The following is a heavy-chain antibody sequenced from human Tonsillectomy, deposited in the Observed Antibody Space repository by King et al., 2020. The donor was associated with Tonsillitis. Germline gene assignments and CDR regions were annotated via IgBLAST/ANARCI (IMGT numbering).Heavy chain of an antibody. CDR1: GGTFSSYA. J-gene: IGHJ1*01. V-gene: IGHV1-69*04. CDR3: ARDLIVGATPAEYFQH. Sequence: QLVQSGAEVKKPGSSVKVSCKASGGTFSSYAISWVRQAPGQGLEWKGRIIPILGIANYAQKFQGRVTITADKSTSTAYMELSSLRSEDTAVYYCARDLIVGATPAEYFQHWGQGTLVTVSS. D-gene: IGHD1-26*01. CDR2: IIPILGIA.